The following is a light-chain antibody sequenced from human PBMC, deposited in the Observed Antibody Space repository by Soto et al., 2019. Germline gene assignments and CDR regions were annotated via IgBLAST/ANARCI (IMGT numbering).Light chain of an antibody. V-gene: IGKV3-20*01. Sequence: EIVLTQSPGTLSLSPGEGATLSCRASQSISSNFLAWYQQKRGQAPRLLIHGASSRATGIPDRFSGSGSGTDFTLTITRLEPEDFAVYYCQQYGGSPRTFGQGTKVDSK. CDR2: GAS. CDR3: QQYGGSPRT. J-gene: IGKJ1*01. CDR1: QSISSNF.